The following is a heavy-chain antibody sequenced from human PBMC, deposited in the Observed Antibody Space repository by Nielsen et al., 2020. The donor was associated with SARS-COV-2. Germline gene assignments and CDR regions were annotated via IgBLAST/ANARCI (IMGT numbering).Heavy chain of an antibody. CDR2: IYDSGNT. D-gene: IGHD3-3*01. Sequence: GSLRLSCAASGFTFRSYWMTWVRQPPEKGLEWIAYIYDSGNTNYNPSLKSRVTISVDTSRNQFSLKLTSVTAADTAVYYCARGSDEGLALWGQGTLVTVSS. CDR3: ARGSDEGLAL. J-gene: IGHJ4*02. CDR1: GFTFRSYW. V-gene: IGHV4-59*13.